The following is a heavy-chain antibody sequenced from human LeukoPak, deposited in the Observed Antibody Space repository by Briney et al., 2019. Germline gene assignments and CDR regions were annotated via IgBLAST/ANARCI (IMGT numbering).Heavy chain of an antibody. CDR2: ISGSGGST. D-gene: IGHD2-2*02. J-gene: IGHJ4*02. Sequence: GGSLRLSCAASGFTFSSYAMSWVRQAPGKGLEWVSAISGSGGSTCYADSVKGRFTISRDNSKNTLYLQMNSLRAEDTAVYYCAKDLGGLVPAAISGNYWGQGTLVTVSS. V-gene: IGHV3-23*01. CDR3: AKDLGGLVPAAISGNY. CDR1: GFTFSSYA.